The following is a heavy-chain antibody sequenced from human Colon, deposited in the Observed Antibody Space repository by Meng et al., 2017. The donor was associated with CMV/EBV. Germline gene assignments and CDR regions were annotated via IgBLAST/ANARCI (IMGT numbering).Heavy chain of an antibody. Sequence: GSLRLSCTVSGGSIISYYWSWIRQPPGKGLEWIGYIYYSGSTNYNPSLKSRVTISVDTSKNQFSLKLSSVTAADTAVYYCASLTSITAGGDYYYGMDVWGQGTTVSVSS. J-gene: IGHJ6*02. V-gene: IGHV4-59*01. CDR1: GGSIISYY. CDR2: IYYSGST. CDR3: ASLTSITAGGDYYYGMDV. D-gene: IGHD2-8*02.